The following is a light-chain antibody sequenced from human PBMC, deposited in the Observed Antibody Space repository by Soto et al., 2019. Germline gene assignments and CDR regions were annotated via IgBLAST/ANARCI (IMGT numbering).Light chain of an antibody. Sequence: DIVLTQTRLSSPVTLGLPASISCRSSQSLVHIDGNTYFNWLQQRPGQPPRLLIYKISNRFPGVPDRFSGSRAGTDFTLKISRVEAEDVGDYYCMQATQSYTFGQGTRLEIK. CDR2: KIS. V-gene: IGKV2-24*01. J-gene: IGKJ2*01. CDR3: MQATQSYT. CDR1: QSLVHIDGNTY.